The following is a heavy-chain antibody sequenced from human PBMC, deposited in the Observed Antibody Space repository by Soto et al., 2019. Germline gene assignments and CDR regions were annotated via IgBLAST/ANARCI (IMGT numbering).Heavy chain of an antibody. CDR3: ARDVPTDPGSAY. D-gene: IGHD1-26*01. Sequence: EVQLVESGGGLVKPGGSLRLSCAASGFTFSSYSMNWVRQAPGKWLEWVSSISSSSSYIYYADSVKGRFTISRDNAKNSLYLQMNSLRAEDTAVYYCARDVPTDPGSAYWGQGTLVTVSS. CDR1: GFTFSSYS. J-gene: IGHJ4*02. CDR2: ISSSSSYI. V-gene: IGHV3-21*01.